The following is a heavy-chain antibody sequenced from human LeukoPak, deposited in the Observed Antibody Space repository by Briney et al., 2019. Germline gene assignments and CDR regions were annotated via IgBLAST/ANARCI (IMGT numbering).Heavy chain of an antibody. J-gene: IGHJ4*02. D-gene: IGHD6-19*01. CDR1: GDSLSSNSAA. CDR2: KYNRSKKYN. V-gene: IGHV6-1*01. CDR3: ARSTEEIAVAGIDSSFEYDPPFDY. Sequence: SQTLSLTRALSGDSLSSNSAAWNSVRQYPSRGLEWLGSKYNRSKKYNDTAVSVKSRITINPDTSKNQFSLQLNSVTPEDTAVYYCARSTEEIAVAGIDSSFEYDPPFDYWGQGTLVTVSS.